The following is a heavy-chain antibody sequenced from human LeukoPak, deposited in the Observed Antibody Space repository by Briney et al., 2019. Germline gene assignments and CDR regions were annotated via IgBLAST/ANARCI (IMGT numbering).Heavy chain of an antibody. D-gene: IGHD2-15*01. CDR3: AKGYCSGGTCYAFDY. V-gene: IGHV5-51*01. CDR2: IYPGDSDT. Sequence: GESLKISCKGSGYSFTSYWIGWVRQMPGKGLEWMGIIYPGDSDTRYSPSFQGQVTISADKSISTAYLQWSSLKASDTAMYYCAKGYCSGGTCYAFDYWXXXXXXTVSX. J-gene: IGHJ4*01. CDR1: GYSFTSYW.